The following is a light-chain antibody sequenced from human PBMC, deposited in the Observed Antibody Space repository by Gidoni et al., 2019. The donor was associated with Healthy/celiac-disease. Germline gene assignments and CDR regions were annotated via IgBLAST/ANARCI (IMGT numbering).Light chain of an antibody. CDR2: DAS. Sequence: DIHMTHPPSTLPASVGDRVTITSRASQSISIWLAWYQQKPGKEPKPLIYDASSLESGVPSRFSGRGSGTEFTLTISSLQPDDFATYYCQQYNSYSLTFGGGTKVEIK. J-gene: IGKJ4*01. V-gene: IGKV1-5*01. CDR1: QSISIW. CDR3: QQYNSYSLT.